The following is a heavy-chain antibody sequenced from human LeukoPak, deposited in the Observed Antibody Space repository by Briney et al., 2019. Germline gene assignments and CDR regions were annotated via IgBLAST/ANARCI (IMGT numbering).Heavy chain of an antibody. CDR2: IYHSGST. Sequence: TSETLSLTCAVSGGSISSSNWWSWVRQPPGKGLEWIGEIYHSGSTNYNPSLKSRVTISVDKSKNQFSLKLSSVTAADTAVYYCARDPQNDSSGYYFDYWGQGTLVTVSS. D-gene: IGHD3-22*01. CDR1: GGSISSSNW. CDR3: ARDPQNDSSGYYFDY. J-gene: IGHJ4*02. V-gene: IGHV4-4*02.